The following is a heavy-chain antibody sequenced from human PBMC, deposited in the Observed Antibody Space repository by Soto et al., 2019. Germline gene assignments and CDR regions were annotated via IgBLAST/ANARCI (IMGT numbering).Heavy chain of an antibody. D-gene: IGHD3-22*01. Sequence: GGSLRLSCAASGFAFSNAWINWVRQAPGKGLEWVGRIKSKGHGGATDFAAPVRGRFAISRDDSINLVYMQMNGLNTEDTALYYCTTDSYTSVIVVRFDYWGHGTLVTVSS. CDR3: TTDSYTSVIVVRFDY. J-gene: IGHJ4*01. V-gene: IGHV3-15*07. CDR1: GFAFSNAW. CDR2: IKSKGHGGAT.